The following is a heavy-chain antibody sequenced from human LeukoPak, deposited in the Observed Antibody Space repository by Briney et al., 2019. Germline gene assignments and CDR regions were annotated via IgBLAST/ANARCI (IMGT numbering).Heavy chain of an antibody. CDR1: GGSISSYY. CDR2: IYYTGST. CDR3: ARGYYDSSGYYSRYYYYYMDV. D-gene: IGHD3-22*01. Sequence: PSETLSLTCTVSGGSISSYYWSWIRQPPGKGLEWIGYIYYTGSTNYNPSLKSRVTISVDTSKNQFSLKLSSVTAADTAVYYCARGYYDSSGYYSRYYYYYMDVWGKGTTVTISS. J-gene: IGHJ6*03. V-gene: IGHV4-59*01.